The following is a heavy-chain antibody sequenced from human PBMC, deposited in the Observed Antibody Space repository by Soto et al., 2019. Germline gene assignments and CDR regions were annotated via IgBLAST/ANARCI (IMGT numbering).Heavy chain of an antibody. J-gene: IGHJ5*02. CDR3: XRETIFGVTSNQGGVDP. D-gene: IGHD3-3*01. V-gene: IGHV3-30*03. CDR1: GFTFSSYG. CDR2: ISYDGSNK. Sequence: QVQLVESGGGVVQPGRSLRLSCAASGFTFSSYGMHWVRQAPGKGLEWVAVISYDGSNKYYADSVKGRFTISRDNSKNTLYLQMNSLRAEDTAVYXXXRETIFGVTSNQGGVDPWGQGTLVTVSS.